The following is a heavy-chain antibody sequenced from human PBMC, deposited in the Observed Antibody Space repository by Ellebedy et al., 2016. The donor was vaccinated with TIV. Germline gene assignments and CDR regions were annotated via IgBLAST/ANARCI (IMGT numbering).Heavy chain of an antibody. CDR2: INSDGSST. J-gene: IGHJ4*02. D-gene: IGHD2-2*02. CDR3: ARGGAAYCGRIRCYRGSDY. Sequence: GGSLRLSCAASGFTFRNYWMHWVRQAPGKGLVWVSRINSDGSSTAYADSVKGRFTISRDNAKNTLYLQMNSLRAEDAAVYYCARGGAAYCGRIRCYRGSDYWGQGTLVTVSS. CDR1: GFTFRNYW. V-gene: IGHV3-74*01.